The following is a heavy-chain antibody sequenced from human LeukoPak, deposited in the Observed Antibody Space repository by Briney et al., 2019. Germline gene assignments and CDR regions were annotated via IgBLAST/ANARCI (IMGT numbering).Heavy chain of an antibody. CDR1: GYSFTSYW. CDR3: ARLVTTRAGYYYYYMDV. V-gene: IGHV5-51*01. Sequence: GESLKISCKGSGYSFTSYWIGWVRQMPGKGLEWMGIIYPGGSDTRYSPSFQGQVTISADKSISTAYLQWSSLKASDTAMYYCARLVTTRAGYYYYYMDVWGKGTPVTVSS. D-gene: IGHD4-17*01. J-gene: IGHJ6*03. CDR2: IYPGGSDT.